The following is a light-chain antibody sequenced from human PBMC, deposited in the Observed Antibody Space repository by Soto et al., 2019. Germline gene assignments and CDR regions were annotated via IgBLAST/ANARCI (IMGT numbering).Light chain of an antibody. V-gene: IGKV3-15*01. J-gene: IGKJ1*01. CDR3: QQYKNWPWT. Sequence: EIVMTQSPATLSVSPWERATLSCRTSQSVSSNLAWYQQNPGQAPRLLFYGASTRATGIPARFSGSGSGTDFTLTIHSLQSEDFAVYYCQQYKNWPWTFGQGTKVDIK. CDR1: QSVSSN. CDR2: GAS.